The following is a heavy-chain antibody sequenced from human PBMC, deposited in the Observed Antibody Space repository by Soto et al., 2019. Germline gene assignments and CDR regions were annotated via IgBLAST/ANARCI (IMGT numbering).Heavy chain of an antibody. CDR2: ISGSAGST. J-gene: IGHJ4*02. V-gene: IGHV3-23*01. CDR1: GFTFSNYA. Sequence: DVQLLESGGGLVQPGGSLRLSCAASGFTFSNYAINWVRQSPGKGLEWVSVISGSAGSTYYADSVKGRFTITRDNSKNTLYLQMSSLRVEDTAVYYCAKAGGAAGTVDYFDYWGQGTLVTVSS. CDR3: AKAGGAAGTVDYFDY. D-gene: IGHD6-13*01.